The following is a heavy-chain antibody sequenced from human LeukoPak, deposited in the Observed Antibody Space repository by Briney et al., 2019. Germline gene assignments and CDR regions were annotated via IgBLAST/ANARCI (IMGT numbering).Heavy chain of an antibody. CDR2: IYPGDSDT. CDR3: ARSTGGGDVVATTAFDY. D-gene: IGHD5-12*01. V-gene: IGHV5-51*01. CDR1: GYSFTSYW. J-gene: IGHJ4*02. Sequence: GESLKISCKGSGYSFTSYWIGWVRQMPGKGLEWMGIIYPGDSDTRYSPSFQGQVTISADESISTAYLQWSSLKASDTAIYYCARSTGGGDVVATTAFDYWGQGTLVTVSS.